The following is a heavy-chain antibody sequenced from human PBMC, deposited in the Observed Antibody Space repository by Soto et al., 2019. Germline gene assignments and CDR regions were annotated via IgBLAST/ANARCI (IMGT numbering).Heavy chain of an antibody. D-gene: IGHD3-10*02. CDR3: TIVRVAGSALDH. Sequence: GGSLRLSCVGSGFIFSHNGMHWVRQTPGKGLEWVAFMSYGGSDTCYADSVKGRFTISRDNSKNTLFLHMSNLRAEETAMYYCTIVRVAGSALDHWGQGTLVTVSS. CDR1: GFIFSHNG. J-gene: IGHJ4*02. V-gene: IGHV3-30*02. CDR2: MSYGGSDT.